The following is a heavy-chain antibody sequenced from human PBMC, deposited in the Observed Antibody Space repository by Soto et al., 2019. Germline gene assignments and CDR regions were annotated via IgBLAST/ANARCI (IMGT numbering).Heavy chain of an antibody. CDR1: GGTFSSYA. Sequence: QVQLVQSGAEVKKPGSSVKVSCKASGGTFSSYAISWVRQAPGQGLEWMGGIIPIFGTANYAQKFQGRVSITADKSTSTAYMELSSLRSEDTAVYSCASVKLRYFVVPQGAFDIWGQGTMVTVSS. J-gene: IGHJ3*02. V-gene: IGHV1-69*06. CDR3: ASVKLRYFVVPQGAFDI. CDR2: IIPIFGTA. D-gene: IGHD3-9*01.